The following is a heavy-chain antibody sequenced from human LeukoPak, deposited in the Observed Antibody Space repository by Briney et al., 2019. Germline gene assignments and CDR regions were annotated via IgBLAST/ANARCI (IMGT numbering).Heavy chain of an antibody. J-gene: IGHJ6*03. CDR2: IKQDGSEK. CDR1: GFTFNSYW. V-gene: IGHV3-7*01. Sequence: PGGSLRLSCAASGFTFNSYWMSWVRQAPGKGLEWVANIKQDGSEKYFDSVKGRFTISRDNAKNSLYLQMNSLRAEDTAEYYCARDLLGYNYYYMDVWGKGTTVTVSS. CDR3: ARDLLGYNYYYMDV. D-gene: IGHD3-16*02.